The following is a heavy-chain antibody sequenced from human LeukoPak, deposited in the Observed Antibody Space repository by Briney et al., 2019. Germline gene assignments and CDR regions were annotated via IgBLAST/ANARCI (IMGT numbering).Heavy chain of an antibody. D-gene: IGHD3-10*01. CDR3: ARVAPVWFGFFDY. Sequence: GGSLRLSCAASGFTFSSYSMNWVRQAPGKGLEWVSYISSSSSTIYYADSVKGRFTISRDNAKNSLYLQMNSLRAEDTAVYYCARVAPVWFGFFDYWGQGTLVTVSS. V-gene: IGHV3-48*01. CDR1: GFTFSSYS. CDR2: ISSSSSTI. J-gene: IGHJ4*02.